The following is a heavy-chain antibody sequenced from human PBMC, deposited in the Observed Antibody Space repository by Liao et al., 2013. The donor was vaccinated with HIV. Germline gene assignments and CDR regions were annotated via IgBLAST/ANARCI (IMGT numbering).Heavy chain of an antibody. CDR2: IHGTGSS. D-gene: IGHD3-10*01. Sequence: QVQLQESGPGLVKPSQTLTLTCTVSGDSISSGNHFWSWIRQPAGKGLEWIGRIHGTGSSNFNPSLQSRVTMSIDASKRQFSLNLTSVTAADTAVYYCARAIDYYGSGTNYYSYMDVWAKGPRSPSP. CDR3: ARAIDYYGSGTNYYSYMDV. J-gene: IGHJ6*03. V-gene: IGHV4-61*02. CDR1: GDSISSGNHF.